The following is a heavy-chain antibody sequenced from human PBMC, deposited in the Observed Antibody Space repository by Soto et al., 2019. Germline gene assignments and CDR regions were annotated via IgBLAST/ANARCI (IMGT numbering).Heavy chain of an antibody. CDR3: SRSYGSGNYYGVPSNWFDP. CDR1: GGSISSGGYY. D-gene: IGHD3-10*01. Sequence: SETLSLTCTVSGGSISSGGYYWSWIRQHPGKGLEWIVYIYHSGSTYYNPSLESRVTISLDSSKNHFSLKLSSVTAADTAVYYCSRSYGSGNYYGVPSNWFDPWGQGILVTVSS. V-gene: IGHV4-31*03. J-gene: IGHJ5*02. CDR2: IYHSGST.